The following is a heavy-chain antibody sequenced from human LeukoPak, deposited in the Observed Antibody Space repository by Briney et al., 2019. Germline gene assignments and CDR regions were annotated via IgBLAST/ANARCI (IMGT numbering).Heavy chain of an antibody. Sequence: GGSLRLSCAASGFIFSSYSMNWVRQAPGKGLEWVSYISSSRNTIYYADSVKGRFTISRDNAKNSLYLQMNSLRAEDTAVYYCARDLSSYLFDYWGQGSVVTVSS. J-gene: IGHJ4*02. CDR2: ISSSRNTI. CDR3: ARDLSSYLFDY. D-gene: IGHD1-26*01. V-gene: IGHV3-48*01. CDR1: GFIFSSYS.